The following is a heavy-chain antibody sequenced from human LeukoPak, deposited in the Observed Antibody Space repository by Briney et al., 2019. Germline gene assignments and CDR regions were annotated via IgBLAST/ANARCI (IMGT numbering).Heavy chain of an antibody. Sequence: LETLSLTCTVSGGSISNYYWNWIRQPPGKGLEWTGYIYYTGNTNYNPSLKSRVTISVDTSKNQFSLKLSSVTAADTAVYYCARGEWELSYAFDIWGQGTMVTVSS. V-gene: IGHV4-59*01. D-gene: IGHD1-26*01. CDR1: GGSISNYY. CDR2: IYYTGNT. J-gene: IGHJ3*02. CDR3: ARGEWELSYAFDI.